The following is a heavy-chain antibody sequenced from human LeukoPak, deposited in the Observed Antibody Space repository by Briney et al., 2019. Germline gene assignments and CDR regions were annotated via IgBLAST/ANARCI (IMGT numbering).Heavy chain of an antibody. CDR1: GYTFTGFY. Sequence: ASVKVSCKASGYTFTGFYMHWVRQAPGQGLEWMGWINPNSGGTKYAQKFQGRVTMTRDTSISTAYMELSRLRSDDTAVYYCARDTRGLGGFDPWGQGTLVTVSS. D-gene: IGHD1-26*01. CDR3: ARDTRGLGGFDP. V-gene: IGHV1-2*02. J-gene: IGHJ5*02. CDR2: INPNSGGT.